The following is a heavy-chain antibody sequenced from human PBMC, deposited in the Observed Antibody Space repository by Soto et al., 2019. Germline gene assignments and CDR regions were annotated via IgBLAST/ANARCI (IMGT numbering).Heavy chain of an antibody. V-gene: IGHV3-30*03. CDR1: RFTFNNYG. Sequence: GSLRLSCAASRFTFNNYGMHWVRQAPGKGLEWVVVISFDGRNTYYADPVKGRFTISRDNSKNTLYLQMNSLRAEDTAVYYFAIDHASSWYNIAYWRHGTLVTVSS. D-gene: IGHD6-13*01. CDR3: AIDHASSWYNIAY. CDR2: ISFDGRNT. J-gene: IGHJ1*01.